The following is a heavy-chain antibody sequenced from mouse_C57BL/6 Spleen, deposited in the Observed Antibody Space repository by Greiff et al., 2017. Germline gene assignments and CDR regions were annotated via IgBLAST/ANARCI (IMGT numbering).Heavy chain of an antibody. CDR3: ARDTVRDYYAMDY. J-gene: IGHJ4*01. CDR2: ISDGGSYT. D-gene: IGHD1-1*01. V-gene: IGHV5-4*01. CDR1: GFTFSSYA. Sequence: EVKLVESGGGLVKPGGSLKLSCAASGFTFSSYAMSWVRQTPEKRLEWVATISDGGSYTYYPDNVKGRFTISRDNAKNNLYLQMSHLKSEDTAMYYCARDTVRDYYAMDYWGQGTSVTVSS.